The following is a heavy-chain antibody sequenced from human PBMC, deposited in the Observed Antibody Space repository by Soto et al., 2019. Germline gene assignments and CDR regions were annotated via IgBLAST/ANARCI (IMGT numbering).Heavy chain of an antibody. CDR1: GFTFSSYG. CDR3: ARDGYNYALDY. V-gene: IGHV3-33*01. CDR2: IWYDGSNK. D-gene: IGHD5-12*01. Sequence: VQLVESGGGVVQPGRSLRLSCAASGFTFSSYGMHWVRQAPGKGLEWVAVIWYDGSNKYYADSVKGRFTISRDNSKNTLYLQMNSLRAEDTAVYYCARDGYNYALDYWGQGTLVTVSS. J-gene: IGHJ4*02.